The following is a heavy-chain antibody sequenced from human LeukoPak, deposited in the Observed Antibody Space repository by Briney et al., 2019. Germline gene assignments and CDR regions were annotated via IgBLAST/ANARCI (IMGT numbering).Heavy chain of an antibody. CDR2: IYGGGNI. CDR3: ARVDSYGYHWAPTSYYFDY. D-gene: IGHD5-18*01. V-gene: IGHV3-53*01. CDR1: GFTVSSNY. Sequence: PGGSLRLSCAASGFTVSSNYMNWVRQAPGKGLEWVSVIYGGGNIYYADSVKGRFTISRDNSKNTLYLQMNSLRAEDTAVYYCARVDSYGYHWAPTSYYFDYWGQGTLVTVSS. J-gene: IGHJ4*02.